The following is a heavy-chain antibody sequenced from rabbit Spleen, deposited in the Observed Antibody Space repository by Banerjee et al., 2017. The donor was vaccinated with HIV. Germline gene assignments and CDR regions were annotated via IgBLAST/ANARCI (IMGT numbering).Heavy chain of an antibody. D-gene: IGHD4-2*01. J-gene: IGHJ6*01. CDR1: GFSFSGSW. Sequence: QEQLVESGGDLVKPGASLTLTCTASGFSFSGSWNCWVRQAPGKGLEWIGCILTGSSGSTYYASGAKGRFTISKTSSTTVTLQMTSLTAADTATYFCARNIAGSVSGLWGQGTLVTVS. CDR3: ARNIAGSVSGL. CDR2: ILTGSSGST. V-gene: IGHV1S45*01.